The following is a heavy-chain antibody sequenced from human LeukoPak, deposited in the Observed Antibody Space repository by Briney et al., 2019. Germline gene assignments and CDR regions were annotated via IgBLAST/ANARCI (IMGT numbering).Heavy chain of an antibody. D-gene: IGHD3-10*01. V-gene: IGHV3-11*01. CDR1: GFIFSDSW. CDR2: ISSSGSTI. Sequence: GGSLRLSCTVSGFIFSDSWMAWVRQAPGKGLEWVSYISSSGSTIYYADSVKGRFTISRDNAKTSLYLQMNSLRAEDTAVYYCARDKDDYGSGNHWFDPWGQGTLVTVSS. CDR3: ARDKDDYGSGNHWFDP. J-gene: IGHJ5*02.